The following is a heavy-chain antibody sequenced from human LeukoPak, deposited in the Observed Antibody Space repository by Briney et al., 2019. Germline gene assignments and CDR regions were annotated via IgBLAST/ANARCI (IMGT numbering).Heavy chain of an antibody. V-gene: IGHV1-8*01. J-gene: IGHJ6*02. D-gene: IGHD1-26*01. Sequence: XVXQATGQXXXWMGWXNPNSGNTRYAQKFQGRVTMTRNTSISTAYMELSSLRSEDTAVYYCASRYSGFSRKYGMDVWGQGTTVTVSS. CDR3: ASRYSGFSRKYGMDV. CDR2: XNPNSGNT.